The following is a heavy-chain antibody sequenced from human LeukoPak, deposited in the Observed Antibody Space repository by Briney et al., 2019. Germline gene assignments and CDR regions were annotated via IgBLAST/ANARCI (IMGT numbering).Heavy chain of an antibody. CDR1: GYTFTSYG. CDR2: ISAYNGNT. D-gene: IGHD6-13*01. J-gene: IGHJ4*02. Sequence: GASVKVSCRASGYTFTSYGISWVRQAPGQGLEWMGWISAYNGNTNYAQKLQGRVTMTTDTSTSTANMELRGLRSDDTAVYYCARVQQRNKELDYWGQGTLVTVSS. CDR3: ARVQQRNKELDY. V-gene: IGHV1-18*01.